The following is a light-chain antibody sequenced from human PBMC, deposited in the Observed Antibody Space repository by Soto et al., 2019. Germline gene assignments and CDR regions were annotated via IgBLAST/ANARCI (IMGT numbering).Light chain of an antibody. V-gene: IGKV3-20*01. J-gene: IGKJ1*01. CDR3: QQYGSSPRT. CDR2: GAS. CDR1: QSVSDNY. Sequence: EVVFTQSPGTLSLSPGEGATLSCRASQSVSDNYLAWYQQKPGQAPRLLIYGASSRATGIPDRFSGSGSGTDFTLTISRLEPEDFAVYYCQQYGSSPRTLGQGTKVDIK.